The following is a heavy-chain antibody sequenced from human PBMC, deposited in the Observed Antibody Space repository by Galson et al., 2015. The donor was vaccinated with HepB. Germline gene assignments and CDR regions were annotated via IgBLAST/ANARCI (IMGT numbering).Heavy chain of an antibody. CDR3: AKELEPTFYGVRRGGHFDF. CDR2: ISGSGDST. CDR1: GFTFSNYG. Sequence: SLRLSCAAPGFTFSNYGLSWVRQAPGKGLEWVSSISGSGDSTFYPDSVKGRFTISRDNSRDTLYLQMNSLRVEDTAICYCAKELEPTFYGVRRGGHFDFWGQGDLVTVSS. V-gene: IGHV3-23*01. J-gene: IGHJ4*02. D-gene: IGHD4-17*01.